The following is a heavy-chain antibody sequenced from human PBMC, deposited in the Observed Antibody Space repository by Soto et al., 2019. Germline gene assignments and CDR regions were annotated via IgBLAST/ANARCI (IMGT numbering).Heavy chain of an antibody. V-gene: IGHV4-59*01. J-gene: IGHJ6*03. CDR1: GGSISSYY. D-gene: IGHD2-8*01. CDR3: ARDRSNGYPYFNYMDV. Sequence: PSETLSLTCTVSGGSISSYYWSWIRQPPGKGLEWIGYIYYSGSTNYNPSLKSRVTISVDTSKNQFSLKLSSVTAADTAVYYCARDRSNGYPYFNYMDVWGKGTTVTVSS. CDR2: IYYSGST.